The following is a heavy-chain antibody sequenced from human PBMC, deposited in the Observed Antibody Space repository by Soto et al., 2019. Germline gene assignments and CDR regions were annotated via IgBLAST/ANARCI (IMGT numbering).Heavy chain of an antibody. CDR2: IWYDGSNK. V-gene: IGHV3-33*01. CDR1: GFTFSSYG. Sequence: PGGSLRLSCAASGFTFSSYGMHWVRQAPGKGLEWVAVIWYDGSNKYYADSVKGRFTISRDNSKNTLYLQMNSLRAEDTAVYYCARGFRAGTNGPSGYWGQGTLVTVSS. D-gene: IGHD2-8*01. J-gene: IGHJ4*02. CDR3: ARGFRAGTNGPSGY.